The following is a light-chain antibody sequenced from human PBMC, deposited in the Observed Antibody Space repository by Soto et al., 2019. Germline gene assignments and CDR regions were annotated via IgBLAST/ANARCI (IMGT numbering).Light chain of an antibody. J-gene: IGLJ2*01. CDR3: SSATNTDNLVV. CDR2: EVN. Sequence: QSVLTQPASVSGSPGQSITISCTGTSSDIASYKFVSWFQHHPGKAPKLLIYEVNNRPSGISNRFSGSKSGNTASLTISGLQPEDEANYFCSSATNTDNLVVFGGGTKLTVL. V-gene: IGLV2-14*01. CDR1: SSDIASYKF.